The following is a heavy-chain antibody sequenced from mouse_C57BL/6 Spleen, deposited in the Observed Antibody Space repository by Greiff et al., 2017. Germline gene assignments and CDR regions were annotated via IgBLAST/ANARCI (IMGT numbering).Heavy chain of an antibody. CDR1: GYTFTSSW. J-gene: IGHJ1*03. CDR2: IDPSDSET. V-gene: IGHV1-52*01. CDR3: ARWGLRGYFDV. Sequence: VQLQQPGAELVRPGSSVKLSCKASGYTFTSSWMHWVKQRPIQGLEWIGNIDPSDSETHYNQKFKDKATLTVDKSSSTAYMQLSSLTSEDSAVYYCARWGLRGYFDVWGTGTTVTVAA. D-gene: IGHD2-4*01.